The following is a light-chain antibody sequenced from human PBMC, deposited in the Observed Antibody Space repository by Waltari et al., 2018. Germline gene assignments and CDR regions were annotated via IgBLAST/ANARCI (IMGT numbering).Light chain of an antibody. J-gene: IGLJ3*02. V-gene: IGLV2-23*01. CDR2: GGS. Sequence: QVRHGKAPKLLSYGGSERPSGVSNRFSGSKSGHTASLTISGLQTEDEAYYYCCSYAGSTSPRVFGGGTKLSVL. CDR3: CSYAGSTSPRV.